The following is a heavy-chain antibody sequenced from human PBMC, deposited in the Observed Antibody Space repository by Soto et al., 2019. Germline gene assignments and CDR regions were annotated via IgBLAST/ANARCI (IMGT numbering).Heavy chain of an antibody. CDR1: GGSISSYY. J-gene: IGHJ6*02. Sequence: SETLSLTCTVSGGSISSYYWSWIRQPAGKGPEWIGRIYTSGSTNYNPSLKSRVTMSVDTSKNQFSLKLSSVTAADTAVYYCARVSSPVAAAGSTYYYYYGMDVWGQGTTVTVSS. CDR3: ARVSSPVAAAGSTYYYYYGMDV. V-gene: IGHV4-4*07. CDR2: IYTSGST. D-gene: IGHD6-13*01.